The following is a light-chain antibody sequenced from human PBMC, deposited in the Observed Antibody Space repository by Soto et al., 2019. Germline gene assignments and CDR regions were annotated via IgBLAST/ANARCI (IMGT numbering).Light chain of an antibody. J-gene: IGLJ2*01. Sequence: QSALTQPPSASGSPGQSVTISCTGTSGDIGGYNYVSWYQQHPGKAPKLLIYEVSKRPSGVTDRFSGSKSGNTASLTVSGPQAEDEADYYCSSYVGTNTLVFGGGTKLTVL. CDR3: SSYVGTNTLV. CDR1: SGDIGGYNY. V-gene: IGLV2-8*01. CDR2: EVS.